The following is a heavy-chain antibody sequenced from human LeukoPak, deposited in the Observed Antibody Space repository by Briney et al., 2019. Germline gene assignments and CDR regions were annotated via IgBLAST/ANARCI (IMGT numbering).Heavy chain of an antibody. V-gene: IGHV1-2*02. J-gene: IGHJ3*02. CDR3: ARDPPIGGADVFDI. D-gene: IGHD3-10*01. Sequence: ASLKVSCKAAGYTFTGYYMHWVRQAPGQGLEWMVWINPNSGGTNYAQKFQGRVTMTRDTSISTAYMELSRLTSDDTVVYYCARDPPIGGADVFDIWGQGTMVTVSS. CDR1: GYTFTGYY. CDR2: INPNSGGT.